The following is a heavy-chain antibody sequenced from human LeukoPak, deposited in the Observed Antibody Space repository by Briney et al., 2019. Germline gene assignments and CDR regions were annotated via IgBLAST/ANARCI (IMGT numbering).Heavy chain of an antibody. Sequence: SETLSLTCTVSGGSISSYYWSWIRQPPGKELEWIGYIYYSGSTNYNPSLKSRVTISVDTSKNQFSLKLSSVTAADTAVYYCARADSSSWYEDYYYYYMDVWGKGTTVTVSS. CDR3: ARADSSSWYEDYYYYYMDV. J-gene: IGHJ6*03. CDR2: IYYSGST. D-gene: IGHD6-13*01. V-gene: IGHV4-59*01. CDR1: GGSISSYY.